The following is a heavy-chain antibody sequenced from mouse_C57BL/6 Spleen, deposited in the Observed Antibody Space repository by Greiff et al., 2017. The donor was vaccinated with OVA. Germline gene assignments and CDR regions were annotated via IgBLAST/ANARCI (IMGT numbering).Heavy chain of an antibody. Sequence: QVQLQQPGAELVKPGASVKMSCKASGYTFTSYWITWVKQRPGQGLEWIGDIYPGSGSTNYNEKFKSKATLTADTSSSTAYMQLSSLTSEDSAVYYCARGAVIYYGYDFDYWGQGTTLTVSS. CDR2: IYPGSGST. V-gene: IGHV1-55*01. J-gene: IGHJ2*01. D-gene: IGHD2-2*01. CDR1: GYTFTSYW. CDR3: ARGAVIYYGYDFDY.